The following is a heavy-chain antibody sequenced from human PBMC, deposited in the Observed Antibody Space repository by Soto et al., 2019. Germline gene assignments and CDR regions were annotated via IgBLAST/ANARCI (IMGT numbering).Heavy chain of an antibody. J-gene: IGHJ4*02. CDR3: AREFDSKDDAFDY. CDR1: GFIFISYS. CDR2: ISHDGSKK. V-gene: IGHV3-30*04. D-gene: IGHD3-22*01. Sequence: QVQLVESGGGVVQPGRSLRLSCAASGFIFISYSIHWVRQAPGKGLEWVAVISHDGSKKYYADSVKGRFTISRDNSKNTLYLQMSSLRVEDTAVYYCAREFDSKDDAFDYWCQGTLVTVSS.